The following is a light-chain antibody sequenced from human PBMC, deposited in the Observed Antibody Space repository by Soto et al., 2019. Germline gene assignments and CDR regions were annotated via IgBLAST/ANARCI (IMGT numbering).Light chain of an antibody. J-gene: IGKJ1*01. Sequence: DIQMTQSPSSLSASVGDRVTITCPASQSISSYLSWYQQKPGKAPKLLIYAASSLQSGVPSRFSGSGSGTDCTLTISSLQPEDVATYYCQQSYSTPWTFGQGTKVDIK. CDR2: AAS. V-gene: IGKV1-39*01. CDR1: QSISSY. CDR3: QQSYSTPWT.